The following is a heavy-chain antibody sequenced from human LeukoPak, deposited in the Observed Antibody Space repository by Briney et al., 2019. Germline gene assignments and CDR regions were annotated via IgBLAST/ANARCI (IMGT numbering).Heavy chain of an antibody. D-gene: IGHD6-6*01. Sequence: SVKVSCKASGGTFSSYAISWVRQAPGQGLEWMGGIIPIFGTANYAQKFQGRVTITADESTSTAYMELSSLRSEDTAVYYCAREGTQLVYYYYGMDVWGQGTTVTVS. J-gene: IGHJ6*02. CDR2: IIPIFGTA. CDR1: GGTFSSYA. V-gene: IGHV1-69*13. CDR3: AREGTQLVYYYYGMDV.